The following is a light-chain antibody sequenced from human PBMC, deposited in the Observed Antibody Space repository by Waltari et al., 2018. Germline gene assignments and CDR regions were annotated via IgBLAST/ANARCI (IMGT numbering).Light chain of an antibody. Sequence: EIVLTQSPGTLSLSPGEIATFSCWASQSVTSKYLAWYQHIPGQASRLLISVDSNRATGIPARFSGSGSETDFTLTISSLDPEDFAVYYCQQYGSSPPVTFGGGTKVEIK. V-gene: IGKV3-20*01. J-gene: IGKJ4*01. CDR2: VDS. CDR3: QQYGSSPPVT. CDR1: QSVTSKY.